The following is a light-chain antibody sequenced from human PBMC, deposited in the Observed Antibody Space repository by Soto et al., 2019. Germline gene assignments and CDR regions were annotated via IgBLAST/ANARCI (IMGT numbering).Light chain of an antibody. Sequence: QSALTQPPSASGAPGQRVTISCSGSSSNIGTTTVNWYQHVPGTAPKLLIYNINQRPSGVPDRFSGSRSGTSASLAISGLQSEDEADYYCLSWDDSLNGVVFGRGTKLTVL. J-gene: IGLJ2*01. V-gene: IGLV1-44*01. CDR2: NIN. CDR1: SSNIGTTT. CDR3: LSWDDSLNGVV.